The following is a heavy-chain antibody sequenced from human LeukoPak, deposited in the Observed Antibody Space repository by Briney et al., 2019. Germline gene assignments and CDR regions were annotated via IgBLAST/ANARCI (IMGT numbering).Heavy chain of an antibody. Sequence: PGRSLRLSCAASGFTFSSYVMHWVRQAPGKGLEWVANIKQDGSEKYYVDSVKGRFTISRDNAKNSLYLQMNSLRAEDTAVYYCARWHVGSGWYVFGYSDYWGQGTLVTVSS. CDR1: GFTFSSYV. D-gene: IGHD6-19*01. V-gene: IGHV3-7*01. J-gene: IGHJ4*02. CDR3: ARWHVGSGWYVFGYSDY. CDR2: IKQDGSEK.